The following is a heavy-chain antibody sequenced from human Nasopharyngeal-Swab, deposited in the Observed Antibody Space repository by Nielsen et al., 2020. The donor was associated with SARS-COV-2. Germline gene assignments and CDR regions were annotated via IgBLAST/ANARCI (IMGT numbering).Heavy chain of an antibody. CDR1: EFTMSRNG. Sequence: GGSLRLSCAASEFTMSRNGMHWVRQAPGKGLEWVAYISSSSSTSYYADSVKGRFTISRDNPKNSLYLQMNSLRDEDTALYYCARDVAIVGATLGNWGQGTPVTVSS. D-gene: IGHD1-26*01. CDR3: ARDVAIVGATLGN. V-gene: IGHV3-48*02. CDR2: ISSSSSTS. J-gene: IGHJ4*02.